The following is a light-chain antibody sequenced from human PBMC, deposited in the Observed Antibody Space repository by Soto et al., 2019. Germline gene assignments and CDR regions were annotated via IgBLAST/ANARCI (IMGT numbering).Light chain of an antibody. CDR3: QQRSNRLT. CDR1: QAVNTR. J-gene: IGKJ4*01. Sequence: EIVLTQSPATLSSFPGDRVTLSCRASQAVNTRLAWYQHKPGQAPRLLIYLTSNRAAGIPARFSGSGSGTDFTLTISSLEPEDSAVYYCQQRSNRLTFGGGTKVDIK. CDR2: LTS. V-gene: IGKV3D-11*01.